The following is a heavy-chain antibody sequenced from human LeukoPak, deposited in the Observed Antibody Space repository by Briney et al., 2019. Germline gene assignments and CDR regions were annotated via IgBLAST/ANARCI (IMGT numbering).Heavy chain of an antibody. CDR1: GYTFTGYY. V-gene: IGHV1-24*01. D-gene: IGHD2-21*01. J-gene: IGHJ3*02. CDR3: ATYHVKYSAFDI. CDR2: FDPEDGET. Sequence: ASVKVSCKASGYTFTGYYMHWVRQAPGKGLEWMGGFDPEDGETIYAQKFQGRVTMTEDTSTDTAYMELSSLRSEDTAVYYCATYHVKYSAFDIWGQGTMVTVSS.